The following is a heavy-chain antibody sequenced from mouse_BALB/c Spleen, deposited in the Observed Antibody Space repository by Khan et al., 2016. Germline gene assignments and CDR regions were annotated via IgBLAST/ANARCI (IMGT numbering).Heavy chain of an antibody. J-gene: IGHJ3*01. Sequence: QVQLKESGPGLVAPSQSLSITCTVSGFSLTHYDVHWVRQPPGKGLEWLGIIWAGGSTNYNSALMSRLSISKDNSKSQVSLKMNSLQTDDTAMYYCARDENYRYDGFAYWGQGTLVTVSA. CDR3: ARDENYRYDGFAY. V-gene: IGHV2-9*02. D-gene: IGHD2-14*01. CDR1: GFSLTHYD. CDR2: IWAGGST.